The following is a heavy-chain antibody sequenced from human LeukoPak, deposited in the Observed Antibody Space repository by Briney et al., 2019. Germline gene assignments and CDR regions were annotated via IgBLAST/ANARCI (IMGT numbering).Heavy chain of an antibody. D-gene: IGHD7-27*01. CDR3: ARDRRLGLGAFDI. Sequence: SETLSLTCTVSGGSISSYYWSWIRQPPGKGLEWIGYIYYSGSTNYNPSLKSRVTISVDTSKNQFSLKLSSVTAADTAVYYCARDRRLGLGAFDIWGQGTMVTVSS. CDR2: IYYSGST. V-gene: IGHV4-59*12. J-gene: IGHJ3*02. CDR1: GGSISSYY.